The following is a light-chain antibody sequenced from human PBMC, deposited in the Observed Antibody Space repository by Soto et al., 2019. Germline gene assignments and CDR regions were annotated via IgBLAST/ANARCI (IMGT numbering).Light chain of an antibody. CDR1: QSVSSY. Sequence: EIVLTQSPGTLSLSPGERATLSCRASQSVSSYLAWYQQKSGQAPRLLIYDASTRATGISARFSGSGSVTDFTLTISSLEPEDFAVYYCQQRSNWPVTFGQGTKVEVK. J-gene: IGKJ1*01. CDR2: DAS. V-gene: IGKV3-11*01. CDR3: QQRSNWPVT.